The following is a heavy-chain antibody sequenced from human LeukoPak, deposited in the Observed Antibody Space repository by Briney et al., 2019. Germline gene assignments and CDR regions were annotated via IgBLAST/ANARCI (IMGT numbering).Heavy chain of an antibody. Sequence: GGSLRLSCATSGFTFRSHTMHWVRQAPGKGLEWVAAFSHDGKRKFYSGSLKGRFTISRDNSKNSLYLQMNSLRAEDTAVYYCARELGYCSGGSCYLFDYWGQGTLVTVSS. D-gene: IGHD2-15*01. J-gene: IGHJ4*02. CDR2: FSHDGKRK. CDR1: GFTFRSHT. CDR3: ARELGYCSGGSCYLFDY. V-gene: IGHV3-30*04.